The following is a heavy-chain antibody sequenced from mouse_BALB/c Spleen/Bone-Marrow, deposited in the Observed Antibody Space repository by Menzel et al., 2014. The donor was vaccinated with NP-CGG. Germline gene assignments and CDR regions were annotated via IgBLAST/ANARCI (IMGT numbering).Heavy chain of an antibody. J-gene: IGHJ1*01. Sequence: VQRVESGPELVKPGASVKMSCKASGYTLTRYFIYWVKQRPGQGLEWIGWIYPGDGSTKYNEKFKVKTTLTAEKSSSTAYMFLSSLASEGSAIYFCAYYRYDEYFDVWGAGTTVTVSS. CDR3: AYYRYDEYFDV. D-gene: IGHD2-14*01. V-gene: IGHV1S56*01. CDR2: IYPGDGST. CDR1: GYTLTRYF.